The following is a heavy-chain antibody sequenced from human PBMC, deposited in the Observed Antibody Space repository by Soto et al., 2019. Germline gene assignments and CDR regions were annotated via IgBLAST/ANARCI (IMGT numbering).Heavy chain of an antibody. Sequence: ESVGGLVKPGGSLRLSCAASGFSFTNYYLNWVRQAPGKGLEWVSSISGDSTYIYYADSLKGRFTVSRDTAKSSLYLQINSLRAEDTTVYYCATSYSSASWYFQDWGQGTQVIVSS. CDR3: ATSYSSASWYFQD. CDR2: ISGDSTYI. J-gene: IGHJ1*01. D-gene: IGHD6-6*01. V-gene: IGHV3-21*01. CDR1: GFSFTNYY.